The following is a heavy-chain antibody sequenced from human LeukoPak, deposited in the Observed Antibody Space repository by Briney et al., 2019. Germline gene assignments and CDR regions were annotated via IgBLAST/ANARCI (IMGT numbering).Heavy chain of an antibody. V-gene: IGHV3-7*03. CDR1: GFTFNRCW. CDR3: AKHAGYDFWSGPDSYYYYYGMDV. J-gene: IGHJ6*02. Sequence: GGSLRLSCVVSGFTFNRCWMNWVRQAPGRGLEWVAHINPDGRDTYYVDSVKGRFTIFRDNAQNSMYLQMNSLRAEDTAVYYCAKHAGYDFWSGPDSYYYYYGMDVWGQGTTATVSS. CDR2: INPDGRDT. D-gene: IGHD3-3*01.